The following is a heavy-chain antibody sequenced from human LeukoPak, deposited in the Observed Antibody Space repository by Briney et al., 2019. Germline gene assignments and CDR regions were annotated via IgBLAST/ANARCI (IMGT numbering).Heavy chain of an antibody. Sequence: GGSLRLSCEASGFSFSKHGLNWVRQAPGKGLDWVASISSSGKYIPYAESLKGRFTISRDNAKNIVTLQMDSLRAEDTAVYYCARAYYDFWSGYSSPGHFDYWGQGTLVTVSS. D-gene: IGHD3-3*01. J-gene: IGHJ4*02. CDR1: GFSFSKHG. V-gene: IGHV3-21*01. CDR3: ARAYYDFWSGYSSPGHFDY. CDR2: ISSSGKYI.